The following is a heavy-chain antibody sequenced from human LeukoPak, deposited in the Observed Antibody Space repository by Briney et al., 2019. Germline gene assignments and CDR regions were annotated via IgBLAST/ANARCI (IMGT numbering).Heavy chain of an antibody. J-gene: IGHJ4*02. CDR3: ARQGPSKRDSYFDY. V-gene: IGHV4-4*09. CDR2: IYTSGST. Sequence: PSETLSLTCTVSGGSISSYYWSWIRQPPGKGLEWIGYIYTSGSTNYNPSLKGRVTISVDTSKNQFSLKLSSVTAADTAVYYCARQGPSKRDSYFDYWGQGTLVTVSS. CDR1: GGSISSYY.